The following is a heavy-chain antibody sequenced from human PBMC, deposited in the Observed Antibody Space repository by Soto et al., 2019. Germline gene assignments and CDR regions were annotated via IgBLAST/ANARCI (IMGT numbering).Heavy chain of an antibody. CDR1: GFTFSSYA. J-gene: IGHJ6*02. Sequence: VGSLRLSCAASGFTFSSYAMHWVRQAPGKGLEWVAVISYDGSNKYYADSVKGRFTISRDNSKNTLYLQMNSLRAEDTAVYYCARDNIRAAMASGYYYGMDVWGQGTTVTVSS. CDR3: ARDNIRAAMASGYYYGMDV. D-gene: IGHD5-18*01. V-gene: IGHV3-30-3*01. CDR2: ISYDGSNK.